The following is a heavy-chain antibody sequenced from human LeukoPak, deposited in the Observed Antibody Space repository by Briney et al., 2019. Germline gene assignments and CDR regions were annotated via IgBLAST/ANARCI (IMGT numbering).Heavy chain of an antibody. CDR2: IYYSGST. J-gene: IGHJ4*02. V-gene: IGHV4-59*08. D-gene: IGHD5-24*01. CDR1: GGSISSYY. CDR3: ARGGRDGYTLYPLDY. Sequence: ASETLSLTCTVSGGSISSYYWSWIRQPPGKGLEWIGYIYYSGSTNYNPSLKSRVTISVDTSKNQLSLKLRSVTAADTAVYYCARGGRDGYTLYPLDYWGQGTLVTISS.